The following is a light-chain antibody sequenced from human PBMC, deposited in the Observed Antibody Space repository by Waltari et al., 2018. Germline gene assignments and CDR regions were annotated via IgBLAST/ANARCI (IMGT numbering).Light chain of an antibody. CDR3: QQRSNWPSIT. V-gene: IGKV3-11*01. J-gene: IGKJ5*01. CDR2: GLS. Sequence: EIVLTQSPATLPLSPGERATLSYRARQSVSRYLVWYQQKPGQPPRLLIYGLSNRATGIPARFSGSGSGTDFTLTISSLEPEDFAVYYCQQRSNWPSITFGQGTRLEIK. CDR1: QSVSRY.